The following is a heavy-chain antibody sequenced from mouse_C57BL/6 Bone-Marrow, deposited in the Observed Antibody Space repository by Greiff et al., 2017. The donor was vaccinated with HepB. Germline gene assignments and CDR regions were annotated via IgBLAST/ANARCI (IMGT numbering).Heavy chain of an antibody. CDR3: ARPKLGRGYYFDY. Sequence: EVKLMESGGVLVQPGGSLKLSCAASGFTYSDYYMYWVRQTPEKRLEWVAYISNGGGSTYYPDTVKGRFTISRDNAKNTLYPQMSRLKSEDTAMYYCARPKLGRGYYFDYWGQGTTLTVSS. CDR1: GFTYSDYY. D-gene: IGHD4-1*01. V-gene: IGHV5-12*01. CDR2: ISNGGGST. J-gene: IGHJ2*01.